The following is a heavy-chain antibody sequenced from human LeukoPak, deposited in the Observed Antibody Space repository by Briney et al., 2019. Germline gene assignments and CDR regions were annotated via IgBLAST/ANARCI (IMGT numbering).Heavy chain of an antibody. V-gene: IGHV3-7*02. D-gene: IGHD5-12*01. CDR3: ARRENLYGGYDFDY. CDR2: LNQDGTEK. Sequence: GGSLRLSCAASGFTFSSYWMSWVRQAPGKGPEWVANLNQDGTEKFYVDSVKGRFTISRDNAKNSLYLQMNSLRDEDTAVYYCARRENLYGGYDFDYWGQGTLVTVSS. CDR1: GFTFSSYW. J-gene: IGHJ4*02.